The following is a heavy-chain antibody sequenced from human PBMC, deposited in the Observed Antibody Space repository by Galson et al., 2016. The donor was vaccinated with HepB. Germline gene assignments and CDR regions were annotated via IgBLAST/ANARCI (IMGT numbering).Heavy chain of an antibody. D-gene: IGHD1-26*01. CDR2: INTDGSTT. Sequence: SLRLSCAASGFTLNSYAMHWVRRAPGKGLVWVSRINTDGSTTNYADSVKGRFTISRDNAKNTLFLQMNSLRAEDTAVYYCIRSLGATDYWGQGTLVTVSS. J-gene: IGHJ4*02. V-gene: IGHV3-74*01. CDR3: IRSLGATDY. CDR1: GFTLNSYA.